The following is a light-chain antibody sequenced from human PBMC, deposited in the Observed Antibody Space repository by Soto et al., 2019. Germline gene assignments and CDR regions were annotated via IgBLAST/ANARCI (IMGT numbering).Light chain of an antibody. Sequence: EIVLTQSLGTLSLSPGERATLSCRASQSVSSSYLAWYQQKPGQAPRLLIYGASSRATGIPDRFSGSGSRTDFSLTISRLESEDFAVYYXXQXGSSPITXGPGTKVD. CDR1: QSVSSSY. CDR2: GAS. CDR3: XQXGSSPIT. V-gene: IGKV3-20*01. J-gene: IGKJ3*01.